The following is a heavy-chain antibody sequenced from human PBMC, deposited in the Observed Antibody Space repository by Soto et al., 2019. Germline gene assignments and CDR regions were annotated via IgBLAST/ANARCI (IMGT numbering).Heavy chain of an antibody. D-gene: IGHD4-4*01. CDR3: ARHPSNFWFDP. CDR2: IYYSGGT. J-gene: IGHJ5*02. CDR1: GVSVSSSIYF. Sequence: PSETLALTCRVSGVSVSSSIYFLGWIRQPPGKGLEWMGSIYYSGGTYYNPSLKSRVTVSVDTSKNQFSLKLSSVTAADTAVYYCARHPSNFWFDPWGQGTLVTV. V-gene: IGHV4-39*01.